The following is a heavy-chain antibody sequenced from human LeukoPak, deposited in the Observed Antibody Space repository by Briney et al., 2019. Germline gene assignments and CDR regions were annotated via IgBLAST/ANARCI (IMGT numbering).Heavy chain of an antibody. CDR1: GGSISSYY. J-gene: IGHJ4*02. CDR3: ARGNELTY. CDR2: IYYSGST. V-gene: IGHV4-59*01. Sequence: PSETLSLTCTVSGGSISSYYWSWVRQPPGKGLEWIGYIYYSGSTNYNPSLTSRVTISVDTSKNQFSLKLSSVTAADTAVYYCARGNELTYWGQGTLVTVSS. D-gene: IGHD1-26*01.